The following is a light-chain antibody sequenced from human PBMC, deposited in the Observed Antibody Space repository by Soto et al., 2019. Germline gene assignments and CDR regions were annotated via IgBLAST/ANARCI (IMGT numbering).Light chain of an antibody. CDR1: RSDVGTYNY. V-gene: IGLV2-14*01. CDR3: TSYTSINTWV. CDR2: EVT. Sequence: QSALTQPASVSGSPGQSITISCTGTRSDVGTYNYVSWYQHHPGRAPQLLIYEVTRRPSGVSNRFSGSKSGNTASLTISGLQSEDESYYYCTSYTSINTWVFGGGTKLTVL. J-gene: IGLJ3*02.